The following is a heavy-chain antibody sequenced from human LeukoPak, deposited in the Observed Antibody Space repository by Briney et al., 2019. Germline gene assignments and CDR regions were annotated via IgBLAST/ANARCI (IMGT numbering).Heavy chain of an antibody. J-gene: IGHJ3*02. Sequence: SETLSLTCTVSGGSISSSSYYWGWIRQPPGKGLEWIGSIYYSGSTYYNPSLKSRTTISVDTSKNQYSLKLSSVTAADTAVYYCARTRQGGSYLDALDIWGQGTMVTVSS. D-gene: IGHD1-26*01. CDR2: IYYSGST. V-gene: IGHV4-39*07. CDR3: ARTRQGGSYLDALDI. CDR1: GGSISSSSYY.